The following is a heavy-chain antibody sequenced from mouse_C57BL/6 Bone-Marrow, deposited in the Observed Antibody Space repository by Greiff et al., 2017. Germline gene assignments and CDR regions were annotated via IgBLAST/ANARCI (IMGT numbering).Heavy chain of an antibody. J-gene: IGHJ1*03. V-gene: IGHV1-54*01. Sequence: QVHVKQSGAELVRPGTSVKVSCKASGYAFTNYLIEWVKQRLGQGLEWIGVINPGSGGTNYNEKFKGKATLTADKSSSTAYMQLSSLTSEDSAVYFCARGYYGSSYWYFDVWGTGTTVTVSS. CDR1: GYAFTNYL. CDR2: INPGSGGT. D-gene: IGHD1-1*01. CDR3: ARGYYGSSYWYFDV.